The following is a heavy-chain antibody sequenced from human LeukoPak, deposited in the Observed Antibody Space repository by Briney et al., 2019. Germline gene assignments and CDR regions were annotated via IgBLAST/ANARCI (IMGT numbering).Heavy chain of an antibody. Sequence: GRSLRLSCAASGFTFDDYAMHWVRQAPGKGLEWVSGISWNSGSIGYADSVKGRFTISRGNAKNSLYLQMNSLRAEDTALYYCAKDIRGSPGPGAAFDIWGQGTMVTVSS. J-gene: IGHJ3*02. D-gene: IGHD1-26*01. V-gene: IGHV3-9*01. CDR1: GFTFDDYA. CDR3: AKDIRGSPGPGAAFDI. CDR2: ISWNSGSI.